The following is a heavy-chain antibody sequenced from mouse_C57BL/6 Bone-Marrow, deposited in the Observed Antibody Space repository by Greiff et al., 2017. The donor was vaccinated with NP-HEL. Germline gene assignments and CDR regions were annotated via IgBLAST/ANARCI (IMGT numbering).Heavy chain of an antibody. V-gene: IGHV1-54*01. CDR2: INPGSGGT. CDR3: AGWDYAMDY. J-gene: IGHJ4*01. Sequence: VKLMESGAELVRPGTSVKVSCKASGYAFTNYLIEWVKQRPGQGLEWIGVINPGSGGTNYNEKFKGKATLTADKSSSTAYMQLSSLTSEDSAVYFCAGWDYAMDYWGQGTSVTVSS. CDR1: GYAFTNYL. D-gene: IGHD3-3*01.